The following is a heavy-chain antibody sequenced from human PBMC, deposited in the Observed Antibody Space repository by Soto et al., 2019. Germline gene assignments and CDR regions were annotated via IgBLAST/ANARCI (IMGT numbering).Heavy chain of an antibody. D-gene: IGHD3-3*01. Sequence: GGSLRLSCAASGFTFSNAWMNWVRQAPGKGLEWVGRIKSKTDGGTTDYAAPVKGRFTISRDDSKNTLYLQMNSLKTEDTAVYYCTTLLLPLDMGNAFDIWGQGTMVTVSS. V-gene: IGHV3-15*07. J-gene: IGHJ3*02. CDR2: IKSKTDGGTT. CDR1: GFTFSNAW. CDR3: TTLLLPLDMGNAFDI.